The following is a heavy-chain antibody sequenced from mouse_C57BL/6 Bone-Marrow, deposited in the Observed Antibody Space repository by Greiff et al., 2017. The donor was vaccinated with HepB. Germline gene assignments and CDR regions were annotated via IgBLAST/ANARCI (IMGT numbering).Heavy chain of an antibody. D-gene: IGHD1-1*01. Sequence: VQLKESGGDLVKPGGSLKLSCAASGFTFSSYGMSWVRQTPDKRLEWVATISSGGSYTYYPDSVKGRFTISRDNAKNTLYLQMSSLKSEDTAMYYCARRIYYYGSSLDYWGQGTTLTVSS. CDR2: ISSGGSYT. CDR1: GFTFSSYG. J-gene: IGHJ2*01. CDR3: ARRIYYYGSSLDY. V-gene: IGHV5-6*01.